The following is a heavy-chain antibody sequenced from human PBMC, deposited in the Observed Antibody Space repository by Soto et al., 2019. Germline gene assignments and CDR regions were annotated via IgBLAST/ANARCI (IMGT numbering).Heavy chain of an antibody. CDR1: GYTFTGYY. J-gene: IGHJ4*02. CDR3: ARGHNSSWSADY. Sequence: ASVKVSCKPSGYTFTGYYMHWVRQAPGQGLEWMGWINPNSGVTNYAQKFQGRVTMTRDTSISTAQMELSRLRYDDTAVYYCARGHNSSWSADYWGQGTLVTSPQ. CDR2: INPNSGVT. V-gene: IGHV1-2*02. D-gene: IGHD6-19*01.